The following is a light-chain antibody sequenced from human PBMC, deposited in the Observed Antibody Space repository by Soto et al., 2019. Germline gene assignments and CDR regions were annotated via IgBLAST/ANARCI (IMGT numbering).Light chain of an antibody. CDR1: SSDIGTYKY. V-gene: IGLV2-14*01. CDR3: SSYTTINTVV. Sequence: QSVLTQPASVSGSPGQSITISCTGTSSDIGTYKYVSWFHHHPGKAPKLIIFEVSNRPSGISDRFSGFKSANTAYLTISGVQPEDEADYHCSSYTTINTVVFGGGTTLTVL. J-gene: IGLJ2*01. CDR2: EVS.